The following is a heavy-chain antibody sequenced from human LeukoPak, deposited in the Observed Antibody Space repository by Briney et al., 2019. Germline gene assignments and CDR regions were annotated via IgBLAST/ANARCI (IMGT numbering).Heavy chain of an antibody. J-gene: IGHJ4*02. Sequence: GGSLRLSCAASGFTFSSYAMSWVRQAPGKGLEWVSAISGSGGSTYYADSVKGRFTISRDNSKNTLYLQMNSLRAEDTAVYYCAKDYSPYSSRRGGYFDYWGQGTLVTVSS. V-gene: IGHV3-23*01. CDR3: AKDYSPYSSRRGGYFDY. CDR1: GFTFSSYA. CDR2: ISGSGGST. D-gene: IGHD6-13*01.